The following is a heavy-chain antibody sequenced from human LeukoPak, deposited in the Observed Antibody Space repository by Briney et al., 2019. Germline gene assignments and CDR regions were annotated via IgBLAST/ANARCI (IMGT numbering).Heavy chain of an antibody. V-gene: IGHV3-23*01. J-gene: IGHJ5*02. CDR2: ISGSGGST. D-gene: IGHD1-26*01. CDR1: GFTFSSYA. CDR3: AYAPYLRPVGP. Sequence: PGGSLRLSCAASGFTFSSYAMSWVRQAPGKGLEWVSAISGSGGSTYYADSVKGRFTISRDNSKNTLYLQTNSLRAEDTAVYYCAYAPYLRPVGPWGQGTLVTVSS.